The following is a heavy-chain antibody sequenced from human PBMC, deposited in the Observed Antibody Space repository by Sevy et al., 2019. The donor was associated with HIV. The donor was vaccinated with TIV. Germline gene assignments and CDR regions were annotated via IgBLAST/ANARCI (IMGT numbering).Heavy chain of an antibody. V-gene: IGHV1-24*01. CDR3: ATVGLRYYSGSSSYQGDWFDP. Sequence: ASVKVSCKVSGYTLTKLSIHWVRQAPGKGLEWLGDFDPQDDEIIYAQRFQGRLTMTEDKSTETAYMELSSLTSEDTAVDYCATVGLRYYSGSSSYQGDWFDPWGQGTLVTVSS. D-gene: IGHD2-15*01. CDR2: FDPQDDEI. J-gene: IGHJ5*02. CDR1: GYTLTKLS.